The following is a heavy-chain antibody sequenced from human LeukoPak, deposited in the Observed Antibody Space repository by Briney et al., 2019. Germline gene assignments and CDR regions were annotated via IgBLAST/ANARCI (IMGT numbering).Heavy chain of an antibody. CDR2: IIPIFGTA. J-gene: IGHJ4*02. D-gene: IGHD1-26*01. CDR1: GGTFSSYA. CDR3: ARVDDLSALGAFDY. V-gene: IGHV1-69*13. Sequence: GASVNVSCKASGGTFSSYAISWVRQAPGQGLEWMGGIIPIFGTANYAQKFQGRVTITADESTSTAYMELSSLRSEDTAVYYCARVDDLSALGAFDYWGQGTLVTVSS.